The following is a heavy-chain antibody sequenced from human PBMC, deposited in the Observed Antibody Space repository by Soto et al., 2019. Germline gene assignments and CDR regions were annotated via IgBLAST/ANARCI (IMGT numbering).Heavy chain of an antibody. CDR1: GYTFTSYG. J-gene: IGHJ5*02. V-gene: IGHV1-3*01. CDR2: INAANGDT. Sequence: ASVKVSCRASGYTFTSYGIHWVRQAPGQRLEWMGWINAANGDTKYSPKFQGRVTITRDTSASTAYMELSSLRSEDTAVYYCVRRHVSATGIDWFDPWGQGTLVTVS. CDR3: VRRHVSATGIDWFDP. D-gene: IGHD6-13*01.